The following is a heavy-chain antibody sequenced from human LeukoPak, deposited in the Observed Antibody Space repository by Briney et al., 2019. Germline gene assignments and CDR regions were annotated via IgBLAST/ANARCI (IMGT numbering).Heavy chain of an antibody. J-gene: IGHJ4*02. Sequence: SETLSLTCTVSGDSISSSSYYWGWIRQPPGKGLEWIGSIYFSGTTYYNPSLKSRVTMSADTSKKQFFLKLRSVTAADTAVFYCARHSSGYSYGHASFDYWGQGTLVTVSS. CDR3: ARHSSGYSYGHASFDY. CDR1: GDSISSSSYY. D-gene: IGHD5-18*01. CDR2: IYFSGTT. V-gene: IGHV4-39*01.